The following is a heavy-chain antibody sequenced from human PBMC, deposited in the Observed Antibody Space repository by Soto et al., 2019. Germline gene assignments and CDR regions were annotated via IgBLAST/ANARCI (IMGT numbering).Heavy chain of an antibody. CDR1: GGSVSEYA. CDR2: IVPLFERT. D-gene: IGHD3-3*01. V-gene: IGHV1-69*06. J-gene: IGHJ6*04. CDR3: ARPGIDRSGYFSTHDYGMDL. Sequence: QVHLVQSGTQVKKPGSSVRVSCRASGGSVSEYAINWVRQAPGQGLEGVGGIVPLFERTQYAQHLQGRGTIPANKVTPTFYMELNGLTMEDTAVYYCARPGIDRSGYFSTHDYGMDLWGTGPTVTVSS.